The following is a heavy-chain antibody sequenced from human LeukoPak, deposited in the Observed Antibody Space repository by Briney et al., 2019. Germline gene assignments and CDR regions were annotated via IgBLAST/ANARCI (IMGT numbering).Heavy chain of an antibody. V-gene: IGHV3-30*03. D-gene: IGHD3-9*01. CDR2: ISYDGSNK. J-gene: IGHJ4*02. Sequence: GRSLRLSCAASGFTFSSYGMHWVRQAPGKGLEWVAVISYDGSNKYYADSVKGRFTISRDNSKNTLYLQMNSLRAEDTAVYYCARDLSYYDILTGRQFDYWGQGTLVTVSS. CDR1: GFTFSSYG. CDR3: ARDLSYYDILTGRQFDY.